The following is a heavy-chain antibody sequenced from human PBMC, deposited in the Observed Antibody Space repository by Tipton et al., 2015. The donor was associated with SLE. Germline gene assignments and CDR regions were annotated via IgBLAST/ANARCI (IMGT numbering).Heavy chain of an antibody. J-gene: IGHJ4*02. CDR2: FFSSGTT. CDR1: GDSINSNCH. Sequence: TLSLTCTVSGDSINSNCHWSWIRQPAGKGLEWIGRFFSSGTTNYNPSLKSRVTISVDTSKNQLSLRLTSVTAADTAVYYCARRRFQSASDSWGQGTVVSVSS. CDR3: ARRRFQSASDS. V-gene: IGHV4-4*07. D-gene: IGHD2-21*01.